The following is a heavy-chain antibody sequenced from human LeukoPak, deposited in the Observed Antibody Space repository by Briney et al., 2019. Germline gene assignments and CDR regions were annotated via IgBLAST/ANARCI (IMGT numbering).Heavy chain of an antibody. Sequence: SSETLSLTCSVSGDSISSNSYHWGWIRPSPGKGLEWIGTIDYSGNTYYNPSLNSRVTISADTSRNQFSLKLNSVTAADTAVYYCARHGRLSLLSGPWGQGTLVTVSS. CDR3: ARHGRLSLLSGP. V-gene: IGHV4-39*01. CDR1: GDSISSNSYH. CDR2: IDYSGNT. D-gene: IGHD1-26*01. J-gene: IGHJ5*02.